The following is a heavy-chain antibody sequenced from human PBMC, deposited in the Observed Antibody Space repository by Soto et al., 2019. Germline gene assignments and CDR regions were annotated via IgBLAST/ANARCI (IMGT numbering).Heavy chain of an antibody. V-gene: IGHV1-18*01. CDR1: GYTFTRNG. D-gene: IGHD4-4*01. CDR3: ARDKDYMLDY. Sequence: QVQPVQSGAEVKEPGASVKVSCKPSGYTFTRNGISWVRQAPGQGLEWVGRISTNSGNTDYAQKLQGRVTLTTDTSTNTAYLELRSLRSDDTAVYYCARDKDYMLDYWGQGTLVTVSS. CDR2: ISTNSGNT. J-gene: IGHJ4*02.